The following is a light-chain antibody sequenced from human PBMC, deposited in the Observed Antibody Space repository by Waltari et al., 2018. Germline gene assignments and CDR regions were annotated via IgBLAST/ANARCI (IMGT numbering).Light chain of an antibody. Sequence: QSALTQPASVSGSPGQSITISCTGTSSDVGGYNYVYWYQHHPGKAPKLMIYEVSNRPSGVSNRFSGSKSGNTASLTISGLQAEDEGDYYCSSYAISRPWVFGGGTKLTVL. J-gene: IGLJ3*02. CDR2: EVS. CDR1: SSDVGGYNY. CDR3: SSYAISRPWV. V-gene: IGLV2-14*01.